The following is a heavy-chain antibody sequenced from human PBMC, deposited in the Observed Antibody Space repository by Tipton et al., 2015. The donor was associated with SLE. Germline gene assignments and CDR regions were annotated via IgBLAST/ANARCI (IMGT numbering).Heavy chain of an antibody. D-gene: IGHD6-19*01. CDR3: AKDKAGMAVTGNWSFDL. CDR2: ISGGGDNI. V-gene: IGHV3-23*01. Sequence: SLRLSCATSGFTFSKYAMNWVRQAPGRGLEYVSGISGGGDNIYYTDSVKGRFTISRDNSKNILYLQMNSLRDEDTAVYYCAKDKAGMAVTGNWSFDLWGRGTLVTVSS. CDR1: GFTFSKYA. J-gene: IGHJ2*01.